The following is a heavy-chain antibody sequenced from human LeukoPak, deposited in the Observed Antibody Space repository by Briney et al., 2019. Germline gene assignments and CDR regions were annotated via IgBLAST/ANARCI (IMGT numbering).Heavy chain of an antibody. CDR1: GYTFTSYG. CDR2: ISAHNGYT. V-gene: IGHV1-18*01. Sequence: ASVKVSCKASGYTFTSYGISWVRQAPGQGLEWMGWISAHNGYTKYAQKVQGRVSLTTDTSTSTAYMEVRSLRSDDTAVYYCARKIAVAGTLYLGYWGQGTLVTVSS. J-gene: IGHJ4*02. D-gene: IGHD6-19*01. CDR3: ARKIAVAGTLYLGY.